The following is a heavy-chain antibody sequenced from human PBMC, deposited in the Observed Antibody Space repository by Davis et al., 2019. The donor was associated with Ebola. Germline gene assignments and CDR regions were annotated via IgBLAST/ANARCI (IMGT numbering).Heavy chain of an antibody. Sequence: PGGSLRLSCAASGFTFSNYGMHWVRQAPGKGLEWVAFIQYDGSNKYYADSVKGRFTISRDNSKNTLYLQMNSLRAEDTAVYYCARIPETHGSGTYDVWGQGTTVTVSS. CDR1: GFTFSNYG. J-gene: IGHJ6*02. CDR2: IQYDGSNK. CDR3: ARIPETHGSGTYDV. D-gene: IGHD3-10*01. V-gene: IGHV3-30*02.